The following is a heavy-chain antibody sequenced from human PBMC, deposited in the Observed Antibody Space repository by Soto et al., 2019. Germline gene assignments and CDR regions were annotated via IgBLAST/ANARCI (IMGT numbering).Heavy chain of an antibody. D-gene: IGHD2-21*02. Sequence: GESLKISCKGSGYSFTSYWIGWVRQMPGKGLEWMGIIYPGDSDTRYSPSFQGQVTISADKSISTAYLQWSSLKASDTAMYYCARPHGYLAYCGGDCSWGAFDIWGQGTMVTVSS. J-gene: IGHJ3*02. CDR1: GYSFTSYW. CDR2: IYPGDSDT. V-gene: IGHV5-51*01. CDR3: ARPHGYLAYCGGDCSWGAFDI.